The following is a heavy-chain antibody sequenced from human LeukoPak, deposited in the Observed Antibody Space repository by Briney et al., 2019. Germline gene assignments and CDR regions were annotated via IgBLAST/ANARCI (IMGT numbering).Heavy chain of an antibody. CDR3: VRYIEMATTTGLDY. V-gene: IGHV3-33*01. CDR2: IWNDGNNK. D-gene: IGHD5-24*01. J-gene: IGHJ4*02. Sequence: GGSLRLSCAASGFTFSRYGMHWVRQAPGKGLEWVAVIWNDGNNKYYADSVKGRFAISRDNSKNTLYLQMNSLRAEDTAIYYCVRYIEMATTTGLDYWGQGTLVTVSS. CDR1: GFTFSRYG.